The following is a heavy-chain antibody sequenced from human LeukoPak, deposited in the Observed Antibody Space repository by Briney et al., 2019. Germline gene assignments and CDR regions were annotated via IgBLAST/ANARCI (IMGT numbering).Heavy chain of an antibody. J-gene: IGHJ4*02. Sequence: SQTLSLTCTVSGGSISSGSYYWSWIRQPAGKGLEWIGRIYTSGSTNYNPSLKSRVTISVDTSKNQFSLKLNSVTAADTAVYYCARAQDAVAGEFDYWGQGTLVTVSS. CDR3: ARAQDAVAGEFDY. CDR2: IYTSGST. V-gene: IGHV4-61*02. D-gene: IGHD6-19*01. CDR1: GGSISSGSYY.